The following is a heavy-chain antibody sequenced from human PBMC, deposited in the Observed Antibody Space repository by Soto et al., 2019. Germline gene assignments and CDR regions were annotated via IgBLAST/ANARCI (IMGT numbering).Heavy chain of an antibody. CDR2: MNPSAGTT. CDR1: GYSFSTYD. Sequence: QVHLVQSGAEVKKPGASVKVSCKASGYSFSTYDFNWVRQAPGQGLEWMGWMNPSAGTTGSAQKFQGRVTMTWDTSISTAYMELSSLTSEDTAVYYCARVPTIRITGTTTNWFDPWGQGTLVTVSS. J-gene: IGHJ5*02. CDR3: ARVPTIRITGTTTNWFDP. D-gene: IGHD1-20*01. V-gene: IGHV1-8*02.